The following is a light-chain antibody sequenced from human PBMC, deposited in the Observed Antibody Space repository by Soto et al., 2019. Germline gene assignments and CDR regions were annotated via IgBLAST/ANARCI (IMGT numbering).Light chain of an antibody. Sequence: AIRMTQSPSSLSASTGDRVTITCRASQGMSSYFAWNQQKPGKAPKLLIYAASTLQSGVPSRFSGSGSGTDSTLPISCLQAEDFATDYCQQYYSYPPWTCGQGTRVEIK. CDR3: QQYYSYPPWT. V-gene: IGKV1-8*01. CDR2: AAS. CDR1: QGMSSY. J-gene: IGKJ1*01.